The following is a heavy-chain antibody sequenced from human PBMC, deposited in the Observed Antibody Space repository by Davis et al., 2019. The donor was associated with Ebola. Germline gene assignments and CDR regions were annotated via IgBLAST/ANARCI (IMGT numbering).Heavy chain of an antibody. CDR3: ASSSDYSYRGGDWFDP. Sequence: MPSETLSLTCTVSGGSIISSSSYWGWIRQPPRKGLEWIGSIYYSGITYYNPSLKSRVTISVDTSKNQFSLKLRSVTAADTAVYYCASSSDYSYRGGDWFDPWGQGTLVTVSS. J-gene: IGHJ5*02. V-gene: IGHV4-39*07. CDR1: GGSIISSSSY. CDR2: IYYSGIT. D-gene: IGHD4-11*01.